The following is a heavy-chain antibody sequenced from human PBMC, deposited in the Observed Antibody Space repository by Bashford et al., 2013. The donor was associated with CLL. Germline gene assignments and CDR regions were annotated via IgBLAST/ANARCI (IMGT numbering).Heavy chain of an antibody. CDR1: GYSFTNHW. J-gene: IGHJ5*02. CDR3: ARLTLRGWYWCDP. Sequence: GESLKISCKGSGYSFTNHWIAWVRQMPGKGLEYMGIIYPDDSDAKYSPSFQGQVTMSADKSNNTAYLHWTSLKASDSGMYYCARLTLRGWYWCDPSG. V-gene: IGHV5-51*01. D-gene: IGHD4-23*01. CDR2: IYPDDSDA.